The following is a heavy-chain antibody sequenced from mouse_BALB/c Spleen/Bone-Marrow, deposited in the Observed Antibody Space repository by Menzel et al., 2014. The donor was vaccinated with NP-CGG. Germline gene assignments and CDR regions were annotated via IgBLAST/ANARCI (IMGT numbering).Heavy chain of an antibody. Sequence: EVQLVESGGGLVQPGGSRKLSCAASGFTFSSSGMHWVRQAPEKGLEWVAYISSGSSTIYYADTVKGRFTISRDNPKNTLFLQMTSLRSEDTAMYYCARHYGTIYYYAMDYWGQGTSVTVSS. CDR1: GFTFSSSG. V-gene: IGHV5-17*02. J-gene: IGHJ4*01. CDR2: ISSGSSTI. CDR3: ARHYGTIYYYAMDY. D-gene: IGHD2-1*01.